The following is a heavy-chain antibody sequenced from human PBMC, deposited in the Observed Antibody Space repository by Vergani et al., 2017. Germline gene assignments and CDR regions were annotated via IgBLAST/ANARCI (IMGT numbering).Heavy chain of an antibody. Sequence: QVQLQESGPGLVKPSQTLSLTCTVSGGSISSDNYYWSWIRQPPGKGLEWIGYIYYSGFTYYNPSLKSRVSISVDTSKNQFSLKLSSVTAADTAVYYCARCSGGDSEYFQHWGQGTLVTVSS. D-gene: IGHD1-26*01. CDR3: ARCSGGDSEYFQH. J-gene: IGHJ1*01. CDR1: GGSISSDNYY. V-gene: IGHV4-30-4*01. CDR2: IYYSGFT.